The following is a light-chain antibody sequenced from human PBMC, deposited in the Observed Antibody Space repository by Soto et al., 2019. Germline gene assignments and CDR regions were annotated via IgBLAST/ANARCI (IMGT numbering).Light chain of an antibody. CDR2: DVS. V-gene: IGLV2-14*03. CDR1: SSDVGGYNY. CDR3: CSYTSSSTPWV. J-gene: IGLJ1*01. Sequence: QSVLTQPASVSGSPGQSITISCTGTSSDVGGYNYVSWYQQHPGKAPKLMIYDVSDRPSGVSNRFSASKSGNTASLTSLGLQAEDEADYYCCSYTSSSTPWVFGTGTKVTVL.